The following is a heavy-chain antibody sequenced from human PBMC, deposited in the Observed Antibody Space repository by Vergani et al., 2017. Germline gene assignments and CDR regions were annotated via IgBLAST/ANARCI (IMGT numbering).Heavy chain of an antibody. CDR1: GGSISSSSYY. CDR3: ARRPDSSGYYYGFDY. V-gene: IGHV4-39*01. D-gene: IGHD3-22*01. J-gene: IGHJ4*02. CDR2: IYYSGTT. Sequence: QLQLQESGPGLVKPSETLSLTCTVSGGSISSSSYYWGWIRQPPGKGLEWIASIYYSGTTFYNPSLKSRVTISVDPSKNQVSLKLSSVTAADPAVYYCARRPDSSGYYYGFDYWGQGTLVTVSS.